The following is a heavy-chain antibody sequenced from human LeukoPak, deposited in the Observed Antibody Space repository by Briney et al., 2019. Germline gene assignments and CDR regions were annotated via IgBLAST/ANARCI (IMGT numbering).Heavy chain of an antibody. J-gene: IGHJ4*02. CDR1: GFTFTAYS. CDR2: ISSSCSNI. Sequence: GGSLRLSCAACGFTFTAYSMHWVRQAPGRGLEWVSYISSSCSNIYFADSVEGRFTISRENSKNSLYRQMNSVRDEDTAVYYCARKSYGGSSCEGFYYWGQGALGTVSS. D-gene: IGHD3-16*01. V-gene: IGHV3-48*02. CDR3: ARKSYGGSSCEGFYY.